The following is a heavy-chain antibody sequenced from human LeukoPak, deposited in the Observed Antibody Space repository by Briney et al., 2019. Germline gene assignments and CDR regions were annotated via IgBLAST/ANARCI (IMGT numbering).Heavy chain of an antibody. CDR3: ARVVEDSTGYYPHYYYFYYMDV. J-gene: IGHJ6*03. CDR1: GAPVTSHY. Sequence: PSETLSLTCSVSGAPVTSHYWSWIRQPPGKGLEWIGYIYYSGVSTNYNPSLKSQVTIPLDTFKNYFSLRLTSVTAADTAVYYCARVVEDSTGYYPHYYYFYYMDVWGEGTTVTVSS. V-gene: IGHV4-59*02. CDR2: IYYSGVST. D-gene: IGHD3-22*01.